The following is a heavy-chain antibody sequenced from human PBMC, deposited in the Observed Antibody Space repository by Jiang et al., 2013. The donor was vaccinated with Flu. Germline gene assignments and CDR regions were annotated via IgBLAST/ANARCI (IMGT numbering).Heavy chain of an antibody. CDR1: DGSISSHY. D-gene: IGHD6-6*01. CDR2: IYYNGYT. Sequence: LLKPSETLSLTCTVSDGSISSHYWNWIRQPPGRDWSGLGSIYYNGYTNYDPSLKSRATISVDTSKNQVSLNLISVTAADTAVYYCARDRSSSAPNWYFDLWGRGILVTVSS. V-gene: IGHV4-59*11. J-gene: IGHJ2*01. CDR3: ARDRSSSAPNWYFDL.